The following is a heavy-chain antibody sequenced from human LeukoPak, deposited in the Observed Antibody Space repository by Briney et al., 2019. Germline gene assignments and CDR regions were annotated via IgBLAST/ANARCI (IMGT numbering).Heavy chain of an antibody. V-gene: IGHV4-34*01. CDR2: INHSGST. Sequence: SETLSLTCAVYGGSFSGYYWSWIRQPPGKGLEWIGEINHSGSTNYNPSLKSRVTISVDTSKNQFSLKLSSVTAADTAVYYCARVLIEAFDIWGQGTMVTASS. CDR3: ARVLIEAFDI. J-gene: IGHJ3*02. CDR1: GGSFSGYY.